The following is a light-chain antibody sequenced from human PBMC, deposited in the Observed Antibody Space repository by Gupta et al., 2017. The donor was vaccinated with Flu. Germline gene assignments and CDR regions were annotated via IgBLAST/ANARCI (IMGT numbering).Light chain of an antibody. CDR3: QQDYSTHV. CDR1: QSVLYSSNNKNY. V-gene: IGKV4-1*01. J-gene: IGKJ1*01. Sequence: DIVMTQSPDSLAVSLGERATINCKSSQSVLYSSNNKNYLAWYQQKPGQPPKLLIYWASTREYGVPDRFSGSGSGTDFTLTISSLQAEDVAVYYWQQDYSTHVFGQGTKVEIK. CDR2: WAS.